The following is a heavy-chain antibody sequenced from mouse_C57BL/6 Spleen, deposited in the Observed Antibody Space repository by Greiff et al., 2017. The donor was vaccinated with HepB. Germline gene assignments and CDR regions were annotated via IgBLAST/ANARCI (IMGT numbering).Heavy chain of an antibody. Sequence: QVQLQQPGAELVKPGASVKMSCKASGYTFTSYWITWVKQRPGQGLEWIGDIYPGSGSTNYNEKFKSKATLTVDTSSSTAYMQLSSLTSEDSAVYDCAINRGYYYGSSYDYYAMDYWGQGTSVTVSS. CDR1: GYTFTSYW. D-gene: IGHD1-1*01. CDR2: IYPGSGST. J-gene: IGHJ4*01. CDR3: AINRGYYYGSSYDYYAMDY. V-gene: IGHV1-55*01.